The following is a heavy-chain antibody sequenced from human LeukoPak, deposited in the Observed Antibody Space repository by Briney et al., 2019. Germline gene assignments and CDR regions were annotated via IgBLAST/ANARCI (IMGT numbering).Heavy chain of an antibody. CDR3: ARLSYYYDSSGYQIDY. Sequence: GESLRISCKGSGYSFTSYWISWVRQMPGKGVEWMGRIDPSDSYTNYSPSFQGHVTISADKSISTAYLQWSSLKASDTAMYYCARLSYYYDSSGYQIDYWGQGTLVTVSS. D-gene: IGHD3-22*01. V-gene: IGHV5-10-1*01. CDR2: IDPSDSYT. CDR1: GYSFTSYW. J-gene: IGHJ4*02.